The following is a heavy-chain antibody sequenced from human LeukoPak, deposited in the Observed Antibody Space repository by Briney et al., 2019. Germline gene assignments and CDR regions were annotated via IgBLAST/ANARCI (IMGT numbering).Heavy chain of an antibody. Sequence: HTGGSLRLSCAASEFTCSTYVMSWVRQAPGKGLEWLSLILHNGDSTYYADSVKGRFTISRDNSKNTLYLQMNSLRAEDTAVYYCARLSSFAFDIWGQGTMVTVSS. V-gene: IGHV3-23*01. J-gene: IGHJ3*02. D-gene: IGHD3-16*02. CDR1: EFTCSTYV. CDR3: ARLSSFAFDI. CDR2: ILHNGDST.